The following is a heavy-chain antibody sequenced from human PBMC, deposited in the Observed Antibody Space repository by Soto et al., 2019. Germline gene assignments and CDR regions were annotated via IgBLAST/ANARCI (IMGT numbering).Heavy chain of an antibody. V-gene: IGHV4-30-4*01. CDR2: IYYSGST. Sequence: SETLSLTCTVSGGSISSGDYYWSWIRQPPGKGLEWIGYIYYSGSTYYNPSLKSRVTISVDTSKNQFSLKLSSVTAADTAVYYCARDKRITIFGVVIEGDPTDYYGMDVWGKGTTVT. D-gene: IGHD3-3*01. J-gene: IGHJ6*04. CDR3: ARDKRITIFGVVIEGDPTDYYGMDV. CDR1: GGSISSGDYY.